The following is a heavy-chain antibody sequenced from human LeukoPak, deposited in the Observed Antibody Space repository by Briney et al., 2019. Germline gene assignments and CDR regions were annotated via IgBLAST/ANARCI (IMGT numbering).Heavy chain of an antibody. Sequence: GGSLRLSCAASGFTFSTYGMNWVRQAPGKGLEWVSGIRGNGVTTYYSDSVKGRFTISRDNSKNTLYLQMNSLRAEDTAVYYCARWGFPIYYYYMDVWGKGTTVTISS. CDR2: IRGNGVTT. CDR3: ARWGFPIYYYYMDV. J-gene: IGHJ6*03. V-gene: IGHV3-23*01. CDR1: GFTFSTYG. D-gene: IGHD3-16*01.